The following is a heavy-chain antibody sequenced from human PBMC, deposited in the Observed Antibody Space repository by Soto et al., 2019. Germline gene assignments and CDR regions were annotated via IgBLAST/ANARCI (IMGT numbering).Heavy chain of an antibody. V-gene: IGHV1-3*05. CDR1: GYTFTSYA. Sequence: QVQLVQSGAEERKPGASVKVSCKACGYTFTSYAIHWVRQAPGQRLEWMGWINVGNGNTKYSQNFQGSVTITRDTSASTAYMELSSLKSEDTAVYYCARVGFGVASSFDYWGQGTLVTVSS. CDR3: ARVGFGVASSFDY. D-gene: IGHD3-3*01. CDR2: INVGNGNT. J-gene: IGHJ4*02.